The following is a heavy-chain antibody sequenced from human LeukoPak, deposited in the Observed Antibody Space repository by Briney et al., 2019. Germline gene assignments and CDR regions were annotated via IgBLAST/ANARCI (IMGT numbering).Heavy chain of an antibody. D-gene: IGHD5-12*01. J-gene: IGHJ4*02. CDR3: AKSYNGYESKPDY. V-gene: IGHV3-23*01. Sequence: GGSLRLSCAASGFTFSSYAMSWVRQAPGKGLEWVSSISNSGGRTLYTDSVKGRFTISRDNSKITLYLQMNSLRAEDMAVYYCAKSYNGYESKPDYWGQGTLVTVSS. CDR2: ISNSGGRT. CDR1: GFTFSSYA.